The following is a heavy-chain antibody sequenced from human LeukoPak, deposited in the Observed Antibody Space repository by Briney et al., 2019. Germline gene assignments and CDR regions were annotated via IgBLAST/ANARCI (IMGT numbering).Heavy chain of an antibody. CDR3: ARANPLYYDSSGYYDGVAEPYYFDY. CDR1: GYTFTSYG. Sequence: GASVKVSCKASGYTFTSYGISWVRQAPGQGLEWMGWISAYNGNTNYAQKLQGRVTMTTDTSTSTAYMELRSLRSDDTAVYYCARANPLYYDSSGYYDGVAEPYYFDYWGQGTLVTVSS. V-gene: IGHV1-18*01. CDR2: ISAYNGNT. J-gene: IGHJ4*02. D-gene: IGHD3-22*01.